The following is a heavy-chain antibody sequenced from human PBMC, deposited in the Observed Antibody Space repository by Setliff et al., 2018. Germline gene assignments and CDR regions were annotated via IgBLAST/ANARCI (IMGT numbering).Heavy chain of an antibody. V-gene: IGHV4-34*01. J-gene: IGHJ6*03. CDR3: ARLGGSSGSGGFYYYYYYMDV. CDR1: GGSFSGYY. CDR2: INHSGST. D-gene: IGHD3-22*01. Sequence: PSETLSLTCAVYGGSFSGYYWSWIRQPPGKGLEWIGEINHSGSTNYNPSLKSRVTISVDTSKNQFSLKLSSVTAADTAVYYCARLGGSSGSGGFYYYYYYMDVWGKGTTGTVSS.